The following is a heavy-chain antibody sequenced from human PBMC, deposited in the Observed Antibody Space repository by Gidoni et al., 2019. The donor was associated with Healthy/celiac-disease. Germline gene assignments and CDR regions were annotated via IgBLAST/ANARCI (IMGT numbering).Heavy chain of an antibody. CDR3: ARVEGITIFGVVKAPFDP. D-gene: IGHD3-3*01. J-gene: IGHJ5*02. CDR1: GYTFTGHD. Sequence: QVQLVQSGAEVKKPGASVKVSCKASGYTFTGHDMHWVRQAPGQGLEWMGWINPNSGGTNYAQKFQGRVTMTRDTSISTAYMELSRLRSDDTAVYYCARVEGITIFGVVKAPFDPWGQGTLVTVSS. CDR2: INPNSGGT. V-gene: IGHV1-2*02.